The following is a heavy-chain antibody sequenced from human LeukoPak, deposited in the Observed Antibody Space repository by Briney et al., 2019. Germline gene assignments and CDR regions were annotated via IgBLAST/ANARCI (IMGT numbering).Heavy chain of an antibody. Sequence: GGSLRLSCAASGFTLSSYEMNWVRQAPGKGLEWVSYISSSGSTIYYADSVKGRFTISRDNAKNSLYLQMNSLRAEDTAVYYCARDLTKRPGDAFDNWGQGTMVTVSS. CDR3: ARDLTKRPGDAFDN. J-gene: IGHJ3*02. D-gene: IGHD6-25*01. CDR2: ISSSGSTI. V-gene: IGHV3-48*03. CDR1: GFTLSSYE.